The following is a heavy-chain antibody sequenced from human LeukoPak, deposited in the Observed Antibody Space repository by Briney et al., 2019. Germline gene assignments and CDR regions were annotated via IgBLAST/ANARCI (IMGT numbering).Heavy chain of an antibody. J-gene: IGHJ4*02. CDR3: AREDGYCSGGSCYTSHRAFDY. CDR1: GFTFSSYS. Sequence: PGGSLRLSCAASGFTFSSYSMNWVRQAPGKGLEWVSSISSSSSYIYYADSVKGRFTISRDNAKNSLYLQMNSLRAEDTAVYYCAREDGYCSGGSCYTSHRAFDYWGQGTLVTVSS. D-gene: IGHD2-15*01. V-gene: IGHV3-21*01. CDR2: ISSSSSYI.